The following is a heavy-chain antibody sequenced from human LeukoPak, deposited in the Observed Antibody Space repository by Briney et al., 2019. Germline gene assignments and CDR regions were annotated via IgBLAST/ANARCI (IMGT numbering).Heavy chain of an antibody. J-gene: IGHJ4*02. CDR1: GFTFSSYS. CDR3: ARDRLHYGEYEKTFDY. V-gene: IGHV3-48*01. Sequence: GGSLRLSCAASGFTFSSYSMNWVRQAPGKGLEWVSYITFSSSIIYYADSVKGRFAISRDNAKNSLYLQMNSLRAEDTAVYYCARDRLHYGEYEKTFDYWGQGTLVSVSS. CDR2: ITFSSSII. D-gene: IGHD4-17*01.